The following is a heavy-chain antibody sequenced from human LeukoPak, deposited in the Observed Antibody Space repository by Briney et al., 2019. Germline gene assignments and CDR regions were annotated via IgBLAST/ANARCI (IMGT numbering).Heavy chain of an antibody. J-gene: IGHJ4*02. CDR3: ATEFSAAGPSSYYFDY. D-gene: IGHD6-13*01. V-gene: IGHV1-24*01. Sequence: ASVKVSCKVSGYTLTELSMHWVRQAPGKGLEWMGGFDPEDGETIYAQKFQGRVTMTEDTSTDTAYMELSSLRSEDTAVYYCATEFSAAGPSSYYFDYWGQGTLVTVSS. CDR2: FDPEDGET. CDR1: GYTLTELS.